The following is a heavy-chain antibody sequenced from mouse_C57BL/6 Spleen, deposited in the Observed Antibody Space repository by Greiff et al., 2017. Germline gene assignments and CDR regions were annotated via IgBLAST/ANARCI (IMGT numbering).Heavy chain of an antibody. CDR3: ARGGYGNSFDY. D-gene: IGHD2-10*02. V-gene: IGHV1-54*01. CDR2: INPGSGGT. Sequence: QVQLKESGAELVRPGTSVKVSCKASGYAFTNYLLEWVKQRPGQGLAWIGVINPGSGGTNYNEKFKGKATLHAAKSSSTAYMQLSSLTSYDSAVYFCARGGYGNSFDYWGQGTTRTVSS. J-gene: IGHJ2*01. CDR1: GYAFTNYL.